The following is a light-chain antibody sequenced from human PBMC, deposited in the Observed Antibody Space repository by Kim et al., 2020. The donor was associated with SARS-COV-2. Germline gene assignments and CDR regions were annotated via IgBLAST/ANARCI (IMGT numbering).Light chain of an antibody. V-gene: IGLV2-23*02. CDR1: SSDVGSYNL. J-gene: IGLJ2*01. CDR3: CSYGGRTIYVV. CDR2: EVS. Sequence: SITISCTGTSSDVGSYNLVAWYQQHPGKAPKLMIYEVSKRPSGVSNRFSGSKSGNTASLTISGLQAEDEADYYCCSYGGRTIYVVFGGGTKLTVL.